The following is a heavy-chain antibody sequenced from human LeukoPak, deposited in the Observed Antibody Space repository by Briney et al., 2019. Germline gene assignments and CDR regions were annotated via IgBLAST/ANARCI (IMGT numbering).Heavy chain of an antibody. J-gene: IGHJ4*02. Sequence: SETLSLTCTVSGGPISSSSYYWSWIRQPPGKGLEWIGEINHSGSTNYNPSLKSRVTISVDTSKNQFSLKLSSVTAADTAVYYCAREGYCSGGSCYEVDYWGQGTLVTVSS. CDR2: INHSGST. D-gene: IGHD2-15*01. CDR1: GGPISSSSYY. V-gene: IGHV4-39*07. CDR3: AREGYCSGGSCYEVDY.